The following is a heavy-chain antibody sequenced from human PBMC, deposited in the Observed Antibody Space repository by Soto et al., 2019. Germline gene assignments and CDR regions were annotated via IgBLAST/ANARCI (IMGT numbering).Heavy chain of an antibody. CDR1: GNTFTSYA. V-gene: IGHV1-3*01. D-gene: IGHD3-3*01. J-gene: IGHJ4*02. CDR3: ASPRYYDFWSGYYGFDY. Sequence: ASVKVSCKASGNTFTSYAMHWGRQAPGQRLEWMGWINAGNGNTKYSQKFQGRVTITRDTSASTAYMELSSLRSEDTAVYYCASPRYYDFWSGYYGFDYWGQGTLVTVSS. CDR2: INAGNGNT.